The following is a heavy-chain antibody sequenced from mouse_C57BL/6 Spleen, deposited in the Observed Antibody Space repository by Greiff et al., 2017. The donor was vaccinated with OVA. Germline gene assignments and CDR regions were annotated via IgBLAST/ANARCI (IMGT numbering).Heavy chain of an antibody. Sequence: EVMLVESGGGLVKPGGSLKLSCAASGFTFSSYTMSWVRQTPEKRLEWVATISGGGGNTYYPDSVKGRFTISRDNAKNTLYLQMSSLRSEDTALYYCARGLPYAMDYWGQGTSVTVSS. CDR3: ARGLPYAMDY. D-gene: IGHD5-5*01. CDR1: GFTFSSYT. CDR2: ISGGGGNT. J-gene: IGHJ4*01. V-gene: IGHV5-9*01.